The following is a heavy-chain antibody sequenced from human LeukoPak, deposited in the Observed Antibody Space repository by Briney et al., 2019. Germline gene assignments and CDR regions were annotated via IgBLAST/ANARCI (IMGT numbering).Heavy chain of an antibody. CDR2: ISYDGSNK. J-gene: IGHJ4*02. CDR1: GFTFSSYA. CDR3: ARDDAPNMSTFGGVIGLFDY. V-gene: IGHV3-30*04. D-gene: IGHD3-16*02. Sequence: PGGSLRLSCAASGFTFSSYAMHWVRQAPGKGLEWVAVISYDGSNKYYADSVKGRFTISRDNSKNTLYLQMNSLRAEDTAVYYCARDDAPNMSTFGGVIGLFDYWGQGTLVTVSS.